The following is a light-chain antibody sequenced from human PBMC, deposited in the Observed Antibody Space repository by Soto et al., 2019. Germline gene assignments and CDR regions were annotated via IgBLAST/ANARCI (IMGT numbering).Light chain of an antibody. CDR2: TDN. V-gene: IGLV1-44*01. Sequence: QSVLTQPPSASGTPGQRVTISCSGNSSNIGSNAVNWYQQFPGTAPKLLIYTDNQRPSGVPDRFSGSKSGTSASLAISGLQSEDEADYFCAAWDGSLNAYVFGTGTQLTVL. CDR3: AAWDGSLNAYV. J-gene: IGLJ1*01. CDR1: SSNIGSNA.